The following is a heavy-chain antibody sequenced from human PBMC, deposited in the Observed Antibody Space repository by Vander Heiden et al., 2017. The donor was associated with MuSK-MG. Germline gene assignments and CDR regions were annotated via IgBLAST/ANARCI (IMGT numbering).Heavy chain of an antibody. D-gene: IGHD3-10*01. V-gene: IGHV3-23*01. CDR2: ISDDGSSQ. Sequence: EMQLPDSGGGLVQPGGSLRPSCAVSGFTFISYAMNWVPQAPGKGLEWVSAISDDGSSQYYADAGKGRFTISRDNSKNTLYLQMSSLRVEDTAVYFCAWSHSGYCFYMDVWGKGTSGTVSS. J-gene: IGHJ6*03. CDR3: AWSHSGYCFYMDV. CDR1: GFTFISYA.